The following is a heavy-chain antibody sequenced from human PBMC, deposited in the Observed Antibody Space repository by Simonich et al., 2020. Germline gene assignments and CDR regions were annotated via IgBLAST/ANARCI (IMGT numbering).Heavy chain of an antibody. CDR2: ISSRGSTI. Sequence: EVQLVESGGGLVQPGGSLRLSCAASGFTFSSYEMNWVRQAPGKGLEWVSNISSRGSTIYYADSVKGRFTSSRDNAKNSLYLQMNSLRAEDTAVYYCARDLYSSSSAFDIWGQGTMVTVSS. V-gene: IGHV3-48*03. D-gene: IGHD6-6*01. CDR1: GFTFSSYE. J-gene: IGHJ3*02. CDR3: ARDLYSSSSAFDI.